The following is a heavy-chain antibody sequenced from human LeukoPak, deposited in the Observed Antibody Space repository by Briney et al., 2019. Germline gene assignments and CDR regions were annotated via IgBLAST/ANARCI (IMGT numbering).Heavy chain of an antibody. V-gene: IGHV3-49*04. J-gene: IGHJ6*02. CDR3: TTYDPSDYYGMDV. D-gene: IGHD5-12*01. CDR1: GFTFGDYA. Sequence: PGGSLRLSCTASGFTFGDYAMTWVRQAPGKGLEWVGFIRSKAYGGTAEYAASVKGRFTISRDDSKSIAYLQMNSLKTEDTAMYYCTTYDPSDYYGMDVWGQGTTVTVSS. CDR2: IRSKAYGGTA.